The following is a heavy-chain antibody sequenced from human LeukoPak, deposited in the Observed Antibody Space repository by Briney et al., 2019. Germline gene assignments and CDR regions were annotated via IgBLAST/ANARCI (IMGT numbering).Heavy chain of an antibody. Sequence: GGSLRLSCAASGFTFSSHDMHWVRQPTGKGLEWVSVIGTADNTYYTDSVKGRFTISRENAKNSLYLQMDNLRAEDTAVYYCARSKSYSSGWTDFDCWGQGTLVTVSS. J-gene: IGHJ4*02. CDR1: GFTFSSHD. V-gene: IGHV3-13*01. D-gene: IGHD6-19*01. CDR2: IGTADNT. CDR3: ARSKSYSSGWTDFDC.